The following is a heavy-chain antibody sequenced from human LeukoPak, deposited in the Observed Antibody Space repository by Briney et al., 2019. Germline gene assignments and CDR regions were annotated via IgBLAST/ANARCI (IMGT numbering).Heavy chain of an antibody. CDR1: GGSISSYY. Sequence: SETLSLTCTVSGGSISSYYWSWIRQPAGKGLEWIGRIYTSGSTNYNPSLKSRVTMSVDTSENQFSLKLSSVTAADTAVYYCARANIVGATAGFDYWGQGTLVTVSS. D-gene: IGHD1-26*01. CDR2: IYTSGST. J-gene: IGHJ4*02. V-gene: IGHV4-4*07. CDR3: ARANIVGATAGFDY.